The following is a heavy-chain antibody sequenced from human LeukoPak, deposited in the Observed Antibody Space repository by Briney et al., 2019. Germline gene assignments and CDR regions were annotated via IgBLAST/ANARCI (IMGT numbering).Heavy chain of an antibody. Sequence: PGRSLRLSCAASGFTFSSYAMHWVRQAPGKGLEWVAVISYDGSNKYYADSVKGRFTISRDNSKNTLYLQMNSLRAEDTAVYYCARDGIVSRGGYYYYYYMDVWGKGTTVTVSS. V-gene: IGHV3-30*04. CDR2: ISYDGSNK. CDR3: ARDGIVSRGGYYYYYYMDV. D-gene: IGHD3-10*01. CDR1: GFTFSSYA. J-gene: IGHJ6*03.